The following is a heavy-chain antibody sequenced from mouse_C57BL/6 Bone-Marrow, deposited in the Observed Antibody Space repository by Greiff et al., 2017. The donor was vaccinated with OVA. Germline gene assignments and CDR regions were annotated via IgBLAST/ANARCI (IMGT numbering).Heavy chain of an antibody. V-gene: IGHV3-8*01. J-gene: IGHJ4*01. CDR2: ISYSGST. CDR1: GYSITSDY. D-gene: IGHD1-1*01. Sequence: EVQRVESGPGLAKPSQTLSLTCSVTGYSITSDYWNWIRKFPGNKLEYMGYISYSGSTYYNPSLKSRISITRDTSKNQYYLQLNSVTTEDTATYYCARYSYYGSSYYAMDYWGQGTSVTVSS. CDR3: ARYSYYGSSYYAMDY.